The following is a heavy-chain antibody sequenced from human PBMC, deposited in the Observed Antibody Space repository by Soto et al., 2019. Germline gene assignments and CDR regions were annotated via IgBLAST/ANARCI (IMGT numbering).Heavy chain of an antibody. D-gene: IGHD2-2*01. CDR1: GFTFRDYY. CDR3: ARGTSLTILEAFDI. Sequence: DVQLVESGGGLVQPGGSLRLSYIDSGFTFRDYYLDWVRQAPGKGLEWVGRTRNKANDYTTEYAASVKGRFTISRDDSENTLYLQMDSLKIEDTAVYYCARGTSLTILEAFDIWGQGTMVTVSS. CDR2: TRNKANDYTT. J-gene: IGHJ3*02. V-gene: IGHV3-72*01.